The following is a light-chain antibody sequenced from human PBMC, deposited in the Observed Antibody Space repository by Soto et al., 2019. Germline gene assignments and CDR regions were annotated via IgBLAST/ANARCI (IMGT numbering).Light chain of an antibody. CDR2: EVF. CDR3: CSYADTYVV. V-gene: IGLV2-14*03. CDR1: SSDVGGYDY. J-gene: IGLJ2*01. Sequence: QSALTQPASVSGSPGQSITISCTGTSSDVGGYDYVSWYQQHPGKVPKLMIYEVFRRPSGISDRFSGSKSGNTASLTISGLQAEDEADYYCCSYADTYVVFGGGTKLTVL.